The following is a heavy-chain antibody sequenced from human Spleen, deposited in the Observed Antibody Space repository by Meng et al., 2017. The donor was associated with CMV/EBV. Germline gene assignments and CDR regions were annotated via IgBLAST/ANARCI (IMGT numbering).Heavy chain of an antibody. J-gene: IGHJ4*02. CDR2: IYHSGST. Sequence: GSLRLSCTVSGYSISSGYYWGWIRQPPGKGLEWIGSIYHSGSTYYNPSLKSRVTISVDTSKNQFSLKLSSVTAADTAVYYCARKVGAKIDYWGQGTLVTVSS. V-gene: IGHV4-38-2*02. D-gene: IGHD1-26*01. CDR1: GYSISSGYY. CDR3: ARKVGAKIDY.